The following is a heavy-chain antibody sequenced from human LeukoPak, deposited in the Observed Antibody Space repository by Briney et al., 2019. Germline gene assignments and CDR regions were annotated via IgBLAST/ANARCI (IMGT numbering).Heavy chain of an antibody. J-gene: IGHJ3*02. Sequence: GGSLRLSCAGSGFTFSSYPMSWVRQAPGKGLQWVSAISNGGGSAYYADSVKGRFTISRDNSKSTLYLQMNSLRAEDTAIYYCASPTFLFLSGAFDIWGQGTMVTVSS. V-gene: IGHV3-23*01. CDR3: ASPTFLFLSGAFDI. D-gene: IGHD3-3*01. CDR1: GFTFSSYP. CDR2: ISNGGGSA.